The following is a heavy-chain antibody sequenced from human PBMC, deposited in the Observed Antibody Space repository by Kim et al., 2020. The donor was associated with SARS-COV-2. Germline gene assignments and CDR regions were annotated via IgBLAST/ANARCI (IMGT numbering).Heavy chain of an antibody. D-gene: IGHD3-22*01. CDR1: GGSFSGYF. V-gene: IGHV4-34*01. J-gene: IGHJ4*02. CDR3: ARNPPDSDTSPFYY. Sequence: SETLSLTCAVSGGSFSGYFWGWIRQPPGKGLEWIGEIDHSGRSNYNPHPKSRGTVSVDASSNQTPLMLMTVPAADTAAEYCARNPPDSDTSPFYYCGQGT. CDR2: IDHSGRS.